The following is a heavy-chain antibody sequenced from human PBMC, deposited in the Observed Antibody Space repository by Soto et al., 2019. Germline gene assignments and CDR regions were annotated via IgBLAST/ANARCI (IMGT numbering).Heavy chain of an antibody. D-gene: IGHD6-25*01. J-gene: IGHJ6*02. V-gene: IGHV1-69*01. CDR2: IIPVFGTA. Sequence: QVQLVQSGAEVKKPGSSVKVSCKASGGTFSSYAISWVRQAPGQRLEWLGGIIPVFGTANYAPKFQGRVTIPADESTSTAYMELSSLRSEDTAVYYCASTSGSPHDYYYYGMDVWGQGTTVTVSS. CDR1: GGTFSSYA. CDR3: ASTSGSPHDYYYYGMDV.